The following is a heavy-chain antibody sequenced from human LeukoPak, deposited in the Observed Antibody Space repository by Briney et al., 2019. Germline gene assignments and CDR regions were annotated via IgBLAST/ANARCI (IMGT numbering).Heavy chain of an antibody. Sequence: ASVKVSCKASGYSFSSYGITWVRQAPGQGLEWLGWIITYSGKTYYAEKVQGRVSMTTDTSTSTAYMELRSLRSDDTAVYYCARELVKDRRNWGNHGMDVWGQGTTVTVS. CDR2: IITYSGKT. V-gene: IGHV1-18*01. CDR3: ARELVKDRRNWGNHGMDV. D-gene: IGHD7-27*01. CDR1: GYSFSSYG. J-gene: IGHJ6*02.